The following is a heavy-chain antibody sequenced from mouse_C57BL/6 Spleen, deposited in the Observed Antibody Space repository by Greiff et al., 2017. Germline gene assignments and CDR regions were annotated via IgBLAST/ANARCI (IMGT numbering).Heavy chain of an antibody. Sequence: EVQRVESGGDLVKPGGSLKLSCAASGFTFSSYGMSWVRQTPDKRLEWVATISSGGSYTYYPDSVKGRFTISRDNAKNTLYLQMSSLKSEDTAMYYCARHRDSSGYKDYWGQGTTLTVSA. CDR3: ARHRDSSGYKDY. CDR2: ISSGGSYT. J-gene: IGHJ2*01. D-gene: IGHD3-2*02. V-gene: IGHV5-6*01. CDR1: GFTFSSYG.